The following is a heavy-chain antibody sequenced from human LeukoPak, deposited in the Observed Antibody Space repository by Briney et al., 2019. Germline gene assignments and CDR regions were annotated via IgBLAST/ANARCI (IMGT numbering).Heavy chain of an antibody. D-gene: IGHD2-15*01. J-gene: IGHJ4*02. V-gene: IGHV3-33*01. CDR2: IWYDGSNQ. Sequence: GGSLRLSCAASGFTFSNYGMHWVRQAPGKGLEWVAIIWYDGSNQFYADSVKGRFTISRDNYKNTLYLQMNSLRAEDTAVYYCARDLAARYFDYWGQGTLVTVSS. CDR1: GFTFSNYG. CDR3: ARDLAARYFDY.